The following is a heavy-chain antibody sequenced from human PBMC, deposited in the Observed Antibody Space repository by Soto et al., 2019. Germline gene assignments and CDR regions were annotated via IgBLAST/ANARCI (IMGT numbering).Heavy chain of an antibody. V-gene: IGHV3-48*03. D-gene: IGHD3-22*01. CDR2: ISTSGIV. CDR1: GFSFSGFE. CDR3: ARSLSKSSGYYFDY. Sequence: DVQLVESGGGLVQPGGSLRLSCAASGFSFSGFEMNWVRQAPGKGLEWISYISTSGIVYYADSVKGRFTISRDNAKNSLSLQMNSLRAEDTAVYYCARSLSKSSGYYFDYWGQGILVAVSS. J-gene: IGHJ4*02.